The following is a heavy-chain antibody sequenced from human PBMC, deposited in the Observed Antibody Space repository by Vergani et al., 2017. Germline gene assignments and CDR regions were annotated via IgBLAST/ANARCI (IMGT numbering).Heavy chain of an antibody. V-gene: IGHV1-3*01. CDR1: GYTFTSYA. CDR2: INAGNGNT. Sequence: QVQLVQSGAEVKKPGASVKVSCKASGYTFTSYAMHWVRQAPGQRLEWMGWINAGNGNTKYSQKFQGRVTITRDTSASTAYMELSSLRSEDTAVYYCARERARFGVVIGDCQHWGQGTLVTVSS. D-gene: IGHD3-3*01. J-gene: IGHJ1*01. CDR3: ARERARFGVVIGDCQH.